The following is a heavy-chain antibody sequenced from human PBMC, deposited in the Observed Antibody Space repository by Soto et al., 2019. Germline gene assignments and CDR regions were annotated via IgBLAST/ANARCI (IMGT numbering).Heavy chain of an antibody. D-gene: IGHD2-15*01. V-gene: IGHV4-31*03. J-gene: IGHJ6*02. CDR1: GGSISGGVYY. CDR3: ARGARGYCSGGSCYSGVSYYYYGMDV. CDR2: IYYSGST. Sequence: PSETLSLTCTVSGGSISGGVYYWIWIRQHPGKGLEWIGYIYYSGSTYYNPSLKSRVTISVDTSKNQFSLKLSSVTAADTAVYYCARGARGYCSGGSCYSGVSYYYYGMDVWGQGTTVTVSS.